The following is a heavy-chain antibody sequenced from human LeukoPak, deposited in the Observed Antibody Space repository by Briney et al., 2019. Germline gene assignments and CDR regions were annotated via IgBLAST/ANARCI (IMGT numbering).Heavy chain of an antibody. CDR1: RFSFSNYW. V-gene: IGHV3-7*01. Sequence: GGSLRLSCAASRFSFSNYWMTWIRQAPGKGLEWVANIRQDGNEKKYLDSVKGRFTISRDNAKNSLYLQMNSLGPEDTALYYCAKTETFGYNSWGQGTLVTVSS. J-gene: IGHJ4*02. D-gene: IGHD3-22*01. CDR2: IRQDGNEK. CDR3: AKTETFGYNS.